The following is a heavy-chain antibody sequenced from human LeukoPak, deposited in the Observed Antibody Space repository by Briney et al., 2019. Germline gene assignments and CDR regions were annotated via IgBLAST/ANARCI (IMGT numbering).Heavy chain of an antibody. CDR1: GGSISSYY. CDR3: ARVTTGGYYNC. D-gene: IGHD3-22*01. CDR2: IYTSGST. J-gene: IGHJ4*02. Sequence: SETLSLTCTVSGGSISSYYWSWIRQPPGKGLEWIGRIYTSGSTNYNPSLKSRVTMSFDASNNQFSLRLSSVTAADTAVYYCARVTTGGYYNCWGQGTLVTVSS. V-gene: IGHV4-4*07.